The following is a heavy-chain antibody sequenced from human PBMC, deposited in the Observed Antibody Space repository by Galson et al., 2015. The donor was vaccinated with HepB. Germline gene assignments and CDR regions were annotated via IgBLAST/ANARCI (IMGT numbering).Heavy chain of an antibody. D-gene: IGHD6-19*01. J-gene: IGHJ5*02. CDR2: ISGSGGNT. Sequence: SLRLSCAASGFTFSSYAMSWVRQAPGKGLEWVSGISGSGGNTYYADSVKGRFTISRDNSKNTLYLQMNSLRAEDTAVYYCVKDKQWLRQNWFDPWGQGTLVTVSS. CDR1: GFTFSSYA. CDR3: VKDKQWLRQNWFDP. V-gene: IGHV3-23*01.